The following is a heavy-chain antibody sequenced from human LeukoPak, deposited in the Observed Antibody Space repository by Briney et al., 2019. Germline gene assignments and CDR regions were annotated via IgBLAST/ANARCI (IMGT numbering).Heavy chain of an antibody. Sequence: GGSLRLSCAASGFTFSSYWMHWVRQAPGKGLVWVSRSNEDGSTTNYADSVKGRFTISRDNAKNTLYLQMNSLTAEDTAVYYCIRDLGGRSGHWGQGTLVTVSS. CDR3: IRDLGGRSGH. D-gene: IGHD1-26*01. CDR2: SNEDGSTT. J-gene: IGHJ4*02. V-gene: IGHV3-74*01. CDR1: GFTFSSYW.